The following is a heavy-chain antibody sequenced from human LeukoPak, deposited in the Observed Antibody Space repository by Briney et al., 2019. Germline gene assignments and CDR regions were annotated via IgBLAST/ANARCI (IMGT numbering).Heavy chain of an antibody. V-gene: IGHV1-69*05. CDR1: GGTFISYA. D-gene: IGHD1-26*01. J-gene: IGHJ6*03. Sequence: ASVKVSCKASGGTFISYAISWVRQAPGQGLEWMGGIIPIFGTANYAQKFQGRVTITTDESTSTAYMELSSLRSEDTAVYYCARAKRVVGATSYYYYYMDVWGKGTTVTVSS. CDR2: IIPIFGTA. CDR3: ARAKRVVGATSYYYYYMDV.